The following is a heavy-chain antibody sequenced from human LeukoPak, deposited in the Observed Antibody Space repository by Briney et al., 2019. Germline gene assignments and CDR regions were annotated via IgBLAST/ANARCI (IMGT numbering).Heavy chain of an antibody. Sequence: PGGSLRLSCAASGFTFSSYGMHWVRQAPGKGLEWVAVISYDGSNKYYADSVKGRFTISRDNSKNTLYLQMNSLRAEDTAVYYCAKIGTGTTNIPFDYWGQGTLVTVSS. D-gene: IGHD1-1*01. CDR2: ISYDGSNK. J-gene: IGHJ4*02. CDR1: GFTFSSYG. V-gene: IGHV3-30*18. CDR3: AKIGTGTTNIPFDY.